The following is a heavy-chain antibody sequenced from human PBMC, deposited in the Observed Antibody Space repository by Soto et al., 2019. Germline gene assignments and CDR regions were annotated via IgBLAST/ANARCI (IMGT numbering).Heavy chain of an antibody. Sequence: SKTQSLTCIVSGAALNRGNYYWSWIRQVPGKGLEWIGHIYVTGAVDYNPSLRDRITISQDTSERQFSLNLRLVTAADTAVYYCARLRIATNNYKWFDPWGQGTLVTVSS. CDR2: IYVTGAV. CDR3: ARLRIATNNYKWFDP. CDR1: GAALNRGNYY. J-gene: IGHJ5*02. D-gene: IGHD2-21*01. V-gene: IGHV4-31*03.